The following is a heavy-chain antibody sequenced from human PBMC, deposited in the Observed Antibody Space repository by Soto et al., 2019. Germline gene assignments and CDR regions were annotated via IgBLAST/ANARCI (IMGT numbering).Heavy chain of an antibody. V-gene: IGHV3-30*18. CDR2: VSYEGSVQ. D-gene: IGHD2-2*01. CDR3: AQEYALNNWYFDL. J-gene: IGHJ2*01. Sequence: QVQLEASGGGVVQPGRSLRLSCAGSRFTFSSYGMHWVRQAPGKGLEWVAVVSYEGSVQYYADSVKGRFTIARDNAKNTLFLQMNSLRAEDTAVYYCAQEYALNNWYFDLWGRGTLVSVSS. CDR1: RFTFSSYG.